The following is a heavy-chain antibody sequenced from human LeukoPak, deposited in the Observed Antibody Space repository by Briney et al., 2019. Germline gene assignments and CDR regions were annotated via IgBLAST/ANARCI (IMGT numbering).Heavy chain of an antibody. Sequence: AGGSLRLSCAASGFTFSSYAMSWVRQAPGKGLEWVSAISGSGGSTYYADSVKGRFTISRDNSKNTLYLQMNSLRAEDTAVYYCDILPLLWFGELPAYWGQGTLVTVSS. J-gene: IGHJ4*02. CDR2: ISGSGGST. CDR3: DILPLLWFGELPAY. D-gene: IGHD3-10*01. V-gene: IGHV3-23*01. CDR1: GFTFSSYA.